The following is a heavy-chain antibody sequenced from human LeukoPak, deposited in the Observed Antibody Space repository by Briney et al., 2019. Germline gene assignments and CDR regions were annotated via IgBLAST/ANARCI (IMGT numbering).Heavy chain of an antibody. CDR2: IWYDGSNK. D-gene: IGHD4-17*01. Sequence: GTSLRLSCAASGFTFSSYGMHWVRQAPGKGLEWVAVIWYDGSNKYYADSVKGRFTISRDNSKNTLYLQMNSLRAEDTAVYYCARSTRTVSLEFDYWGQGTLVTVSS. CDR1: GFTFSSYG. CDR3: ARSTRTVSLEFDY. J-gene: IGHJ4*02. V-gene: IGHV3-33*01.